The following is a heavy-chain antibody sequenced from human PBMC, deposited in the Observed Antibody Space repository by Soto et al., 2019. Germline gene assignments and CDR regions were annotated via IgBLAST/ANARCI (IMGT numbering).Heavy chain of an antibody. CDR3: ARGRDSYNDLIDY. Sequence: QVQLVESGGGVVQPGRSLRLSCAASGFTFSSYGMHWVRQAPGKGLEWVAVIWYDGSNKYYADSVKGRFTISRDNSKNTLYLQMNSLRAEDTAVYYCARGRDSYNDLIDYWGQGTLVTVSS. CDR2: IWYDGSNK. J-gene: IGHJ4*02. V-gene: IGHV3-33*01. D-gene: IGHD1-1*01. CDR1: GFTFSSYG.